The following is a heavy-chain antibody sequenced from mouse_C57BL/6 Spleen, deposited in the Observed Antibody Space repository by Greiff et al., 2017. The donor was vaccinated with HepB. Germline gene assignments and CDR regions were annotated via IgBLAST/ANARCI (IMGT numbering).Heavy chain of an antibody. V-gene: IGHV5-17*01. CDR1: GFTFSDYG. CDR2: ISSGSSTI. CDR3: ARFFRGSSYWYFDV. Sequence: EVKLMESGGGLVKPGGSLKLSCAASGFTFSDYGMHWVRQAPEKGLEWVAYISSGSSTIYYADTVKGRFTISRDNAKNTLFLQMTSLRSEDTAMYYCARFFRGSSYWYFDVWGTGTTVTVSS. J-gene: IGHJ1*03. D-gene: IGHD1-1*01.